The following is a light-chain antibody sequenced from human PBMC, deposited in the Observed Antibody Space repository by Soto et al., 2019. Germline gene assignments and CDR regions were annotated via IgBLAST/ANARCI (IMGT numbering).Light chain of an antibody. CDR3: QHYDIYST. CDR1: QSISIW. J-gene: IGKJ1*01. CDR2: DVS. Sequence: DIQMTQSPSALSASVGDRVTITCRASQSISIWLAWYQHQPGKAPKLLIYDVSTLESGVPSRFSGSGSGTEFTLTINSLQPDDFGTYYCQHYDIYSTFGQGTKVDIK. V-gene: IGKV1-5*01.